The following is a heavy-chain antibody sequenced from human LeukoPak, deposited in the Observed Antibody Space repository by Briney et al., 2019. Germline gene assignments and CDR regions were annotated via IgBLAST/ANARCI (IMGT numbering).Heavy chain of an antibody. CDR2: IIPIFGTA. V-gene: IGHV1-69*01. D-gene: IGHD3-22*01. Sequence: ASVKVSCKASGGTFSSYAISWVRQAPGQGLEWVGGIIPIFGTANYAQKFQGRVTITADESTSTAYMELSSLRSEDTAVYYCARGVDYYDSSGYPYYYYYGMDVWGQGTTVTVSS. J-gene: IGHJ6*02. CDR1: GGTFSSYA. CDR3: ARGVDYYDSSGYPYYYYYGMDV.